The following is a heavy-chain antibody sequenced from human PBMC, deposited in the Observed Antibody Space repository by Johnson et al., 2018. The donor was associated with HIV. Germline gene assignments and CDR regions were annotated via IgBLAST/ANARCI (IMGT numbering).Heavy chain of an antibody. CDR3: AKDRRGKQQLVTGNDAFDI. D-gene: IGHD6-13*01. V-gene: IGHV3-20*04. CDR1: GFTFDDYG. J-gene: IGHJ3*02. CDR2: INWNGGST. Sequence: VQLVESGGGVVRPGGSLRLSCAASGFTFDDYGMSWVRQAPGKGLEWVSGINWNGGSTYYADSVKGRFTISRDNSKNTLYLQMNSLRAEDTAVYYCAKDRRGKQQLVTGNDAFDIWGQGTMVTVSS.